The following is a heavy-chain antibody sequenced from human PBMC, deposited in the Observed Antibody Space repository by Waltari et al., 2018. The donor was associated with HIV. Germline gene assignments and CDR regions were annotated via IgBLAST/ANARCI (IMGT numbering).Heavy chain of an antibody. CDR2: MYYSGST. D-gene: IGHD6-13*01. CDR1: GGSISSSSYY. Sequence: LQLQESGPGLVKPSETLSLTCTVSGGSISSSSYYWGWIRQPPGKGLEWIGSMYYSGSTYYNPSLKSRVTISVDTSKNQFSLKLSSVTAADTAVYYCARDNQVTAAGNYYYGMDVWGQGTTVTVSS. V-gene: IGHV4-39*01. J-gene: IGHJ6*02. CDR3: ARDNQVTAAGNYYYGMDV.